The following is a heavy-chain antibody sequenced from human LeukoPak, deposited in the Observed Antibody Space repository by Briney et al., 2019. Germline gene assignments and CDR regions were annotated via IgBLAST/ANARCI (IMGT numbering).Heavy chain of an antibody. CDR3: ARDSVYVYDFWSGYPTNWFDP. CDR1: GGSISSGSYY. CDR2: IYTSGST. Sequence: SQTLSLTCTVSGGSISSGSYYWSWIRQPAGKGLEWIGRIYTSGSTNYNPSLKSRVTISVDTSKNQFFLKLSSVTAADTAVYYCARDSVYVYDFWSGYPTNWFDPWGQGTLVTVSS. J-gene: IGHJ5*02. V-gene: IGHV4-61*02. D-gene: IGHD3-3*01.